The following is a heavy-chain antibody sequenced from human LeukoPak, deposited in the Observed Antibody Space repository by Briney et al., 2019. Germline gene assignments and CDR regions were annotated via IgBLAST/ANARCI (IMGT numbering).Heavy chain of an antibody. CDR1: GFTFSSYA. CDR3: ARVTTGGMDV. V-gene: IGHV3-20*04. CDR2: INWNGGST. Sequence: GGSLRLSCAASGFTFSSYAMSWVRQAPGKGVEWVSGINWNGGSTGYADSVRGRFAISRDNAKNSLYLQMNSLRAEDTALYYCARVTTGGMDVWGKGTTVTVSS. J-gene: IGHJ6*03. D-gene: IGHD4-17*01.